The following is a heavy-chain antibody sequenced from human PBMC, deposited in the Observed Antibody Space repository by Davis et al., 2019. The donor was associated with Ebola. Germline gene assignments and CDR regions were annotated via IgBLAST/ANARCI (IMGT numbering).Heavy chain of an antibody. V-gene: IGHV1-69*13. J-gene: IGHJ6*02. CDR3: ALPFGEFYYYGMDV. Sequence: AASVKVSCKATGGTFSSYAISWVRQAPGQGLEWMGGIIPIFGTANYAQKFQGRVTITADESTSTAYMELSSLRSEDTAVYYCALPFGEFYYYGMDVWGQGTTVTVSS. CDR2: IIPIFGTA. CDR1: GGTFSSYA. D-gene: IGHD3-10*01.